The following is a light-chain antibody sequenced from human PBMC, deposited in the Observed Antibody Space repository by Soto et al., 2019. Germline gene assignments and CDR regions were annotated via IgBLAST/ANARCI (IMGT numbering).Light chain of an antibody. Sequence: DIQMTQSPSSLSASVGDRVTITCRSSQTSSRYLNWYQQKPGKAPKLLIYGASGLQSGVPSRFSGSGSGTDFTLTISSLQPEDFAIYYCHQTYTTPSITFGQGTRLEIK. CDR1: QTSSRY. CDR3: HQTYTTPSIT. V-gene: IGKV1-39*01. CDR2: GAS. J-gene: IGKJ5*01.